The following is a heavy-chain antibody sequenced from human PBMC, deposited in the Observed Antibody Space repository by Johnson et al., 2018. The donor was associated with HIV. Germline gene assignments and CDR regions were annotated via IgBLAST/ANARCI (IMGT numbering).Heavy chain of an antibody. Sequence: QMLLVESGGGVVQPGRSLIFSCAASGFTFSSYAMHWVRQAPGKGLEWVAVISYGGNNKYYADSVKGRFTISRDNSKNSLYLQMNSLRAEDTAVYYCAREVRRWLQFDAFDIWGQGTMVTVSS. CDR3: AREVRRWLQFDAFDI. J-gene: IGHJ3*02. CDR1: GFTFSSYA. V-gene: IGHV3-30-3*01. D-gene: IGHD5-24*01. CDR2: ISYGGNNK.